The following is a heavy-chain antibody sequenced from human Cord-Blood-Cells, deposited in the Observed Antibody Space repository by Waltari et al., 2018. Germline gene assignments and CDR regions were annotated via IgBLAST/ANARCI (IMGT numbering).Heavy chain of an antibody. Sequence: QVQLVQSGAEVKKPGSSVKVSCKASGGTFSSYAISWVRQAPGQGLEWMGGIIPICGTANYAQKFQGRVTITADESTSTAYMELSSLGSEDTAVYYCASLLGSYDFWSGYYSEFDYWGQGTLVTVSS. CDR1: GGTFSSYA. V-gene: IGHV1-69*01. J-gene: IGHJ4*02. CDR3: ASLLGSYDFWSGYYSEFDY. CDR2: IIPICGTA. D-gene: IGHD3-3*01.